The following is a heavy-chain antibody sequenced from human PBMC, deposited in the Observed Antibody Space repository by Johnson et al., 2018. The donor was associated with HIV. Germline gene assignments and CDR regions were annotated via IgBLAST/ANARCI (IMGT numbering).Heavy chain of an antibody. Sequence: VQVVESGGGVVQPGGSLRLSCAASGFTFSTYWMHWVRQVPGKGLMWVSRINSDGSSTSYADSVKGRFTISRDNARNTLFLQMHSLRAEDTAVYYCASAYTANIWGQGTKVTVSS. CDR3: ASAYTANI. CDR2: INSDGSST. CDR1: GFTFSTYW. D-gene: IGHD2-21*02. J-gene: IGHJ3*02. V-gene: IGHV3-74*02.